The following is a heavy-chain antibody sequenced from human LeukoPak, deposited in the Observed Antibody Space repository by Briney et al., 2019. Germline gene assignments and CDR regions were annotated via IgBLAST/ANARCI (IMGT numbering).Heavy chain of an antibody. D-gene: IGHD3-10*01. J-gene: IGHJ5*02. CDR1: GYTFTSYD. Sequence: GASVKVSCKASGYTFTSYDINWVRQATGQGLEWMGWMNPNSGNTGYAQKFQGRVTMTRNTSISTAYMELSSLRSEDTAVYYCARGYRYYYGSGSPRPQTNWFDPWGQGTLVTVSS. V-gene: IGHV1-8*01. CDR3: ARGYRYYYGSGSPRPQTNWFDP. CDR2: MNPNSGNT.